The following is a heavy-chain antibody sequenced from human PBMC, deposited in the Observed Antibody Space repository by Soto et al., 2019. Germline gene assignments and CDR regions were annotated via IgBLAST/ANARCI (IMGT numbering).Heavy chain of an antibody. CDR1: GYIFTGYY. CDR2: INPNSGGT. CDR3: AIGITVTTGQHFDY. D-gene: IGHD1-7*01. V-gene: IGHV1-2*02. Sequence: ASVKVSCKASGYIFTGYYMHWVRQAPGQGLEWMGWINPNSGGTNYAQKFQGRVTMTRDTSISTAYMELSRLRSGDTAVYYCAIGITVTTGQHFDYWGQGTLGTVSA. J-gene: IGHJ4*02.